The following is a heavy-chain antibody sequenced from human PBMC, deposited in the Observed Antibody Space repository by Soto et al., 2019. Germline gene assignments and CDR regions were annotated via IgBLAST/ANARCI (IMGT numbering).Heavy chain of an antibody. J-gene: IGHJ3*02. CDR1: GFTFSSYA. V-gene: IGHV3-23*01. Sequence: EVQLLESGGGLVQPGGSLRLSCAASGFTFSSYAMRWVRQAPGKGLEWVSAISGSGGGTYYADSVKGRFSISRDNSENTLYLQMNSLRAEDTAVYYRAKCMTTVTTFPFDIWGQGTMVTVSS. CDR2: ISGSGGGT. CDR3: AKCMTTVTTFPFDI. D-gene: IGHD4-17*01.